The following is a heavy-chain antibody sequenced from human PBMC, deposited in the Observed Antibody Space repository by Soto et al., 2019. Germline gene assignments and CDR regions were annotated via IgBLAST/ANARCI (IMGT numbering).Heavy chain of an antibody. CDR1: GGTFSSYA. D-gene: IGHD6-6*01. CDR3: ANPARPQYYFDY. J-gene: IGHJ4*02. V-gene: IGHV1-69*13. CDR2: IIPIFGTA. Sequence: SVKVSCKASGGTFSSYAISWVRQAPGQGLEWMGGIIPIFGTANYAQKFQGRVTITADESTSTAYMELSSLRSEDTAVYYCANPARPQYYFDYWGQGPLVTVSS.